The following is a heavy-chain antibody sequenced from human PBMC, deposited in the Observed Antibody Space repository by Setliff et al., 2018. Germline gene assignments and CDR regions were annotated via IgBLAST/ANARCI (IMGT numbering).Heavy chain of an antibody. CDR2: INPNSGGT. CDR1: GYTFTGYY. V-gene: IGHV1-2*04. D-gene: IGHD3-16*01. CDR3: ARSDHLVVDGFDV. J-gene: IGHJ3*01. Sequence: ASVKVSCKASGYTFTGYYMHWVRQAPGQGLEWMGWINPNSGGTNYAQKFQGWVTMTRDTSITTAYMELSRLTSDDMAVYFCARSDHLVVDGFDVWGQGTMVTVSS.